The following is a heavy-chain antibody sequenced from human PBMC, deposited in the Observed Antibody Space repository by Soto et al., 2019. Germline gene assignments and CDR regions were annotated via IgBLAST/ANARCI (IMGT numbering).Heavy chain of an antibody. CDR2: ISYDGNNK. CDR3: ANLEGYYYYYGLDV. Sequence: QVQLVESGGGVVQPGRSLRLSCAASGFTFSSAGMHWVRQAPGKGLEWVAVISYDGNNKYYADSVKGRFTISRDNSKNTLYLQMNSMRAEDTAMYYCANLEGYYYYYGLDVWGQGTTVTVSS. V-gene: IGHV3-30*18. J-gene: IGHJ6*02. CDR1: GFTFSSAG.